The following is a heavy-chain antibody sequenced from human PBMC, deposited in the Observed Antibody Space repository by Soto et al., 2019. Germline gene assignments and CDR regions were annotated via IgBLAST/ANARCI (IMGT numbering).Heavy chain of an antibody. J-gene: IGHJ4*02. CDR1: GYTFTSYG. Sequence: QVQLVQSGAEVKKPGASVKVSCKASGYTFTSYGISWMRRAPGQVLEWMGWISAYNGNTNYAQMLQGRVTRTTDTSTIKAYMELTSLRSDDTAVYYCARGVGASYYFDYWGRGTLVTVSS. D-gene: IGHD1-26*01. V-gene: IGHV1-18*01. CDR2: ISAYNGNT. CDR3: ARGVGASYYFDY.